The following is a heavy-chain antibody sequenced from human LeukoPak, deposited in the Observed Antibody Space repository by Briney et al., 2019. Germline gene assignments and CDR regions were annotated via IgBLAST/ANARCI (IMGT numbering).Heavy chain of an antibody. Sequence: PGGSLRLSCAASGFTFSSYAMSWVRQAPGKGLEWVSAISGSGDSTYYADSVKGRFTISRDNSKNTLYLQMNSLRAEDTAVYYCAKDQRVYSHYFDYWGQGTLVTDSS. CDR2: ISGSGDST. CDR3: AKDQRVYSHYFDY. J-gene: IGHJ4*02. D-gene: IGHD1-26*01. CDR1: GFTFSSYA. V-gene: IGHV3-23*01.